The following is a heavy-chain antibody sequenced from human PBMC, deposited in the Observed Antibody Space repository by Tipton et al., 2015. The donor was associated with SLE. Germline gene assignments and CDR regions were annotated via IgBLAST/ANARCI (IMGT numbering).Heavy chain of an antibody. Sequence: LRLSCTVSGGSISSNTHSGDWLRQSPGKGLEWIGRIYTSGSTNYNPSLKSRVTISVDTSKNQFSLKLTSVTAADTAVYYCARADPGMVIDFWGQGTLVTVSS. CDR1: GGSISSNTHS. CDR2: IYTSGST. D-gene: IGHD5-18*01. V-gene: IGHV4-39*07. J-gene: IGHJ4*02. CDR3: ARADPGMVIDF.